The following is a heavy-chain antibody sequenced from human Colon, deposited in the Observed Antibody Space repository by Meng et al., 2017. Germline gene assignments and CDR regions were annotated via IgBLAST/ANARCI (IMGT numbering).Heavy chain of an antibody. J-gene: IGHJ4*02. CDR1: GGSFSGYY. CDR2: IDHRGSA. D-gene: IGHD4-23*01. CDR3: ARHGGYYQDF. V-gene: IGHV4-34*01. Sequence: QVQLQQWGAGLLKPSETLSLTCAVYGGSFSGYYWSWIRQPPGRGLEWIGQIDHRGSAYYRPSLNSRVTMSLDKSRNQFSLRLTSVTAADTAVYYCARHGGYYQDFWGQGTLVTVSS.